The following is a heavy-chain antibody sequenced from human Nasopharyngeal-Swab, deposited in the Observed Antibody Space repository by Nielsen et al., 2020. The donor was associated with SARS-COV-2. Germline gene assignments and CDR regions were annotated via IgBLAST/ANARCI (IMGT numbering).Heavy chain of an antibody. J-gene: IGHJ5*02. D-gene: IGHD3-22*01. Sequence: SVKVSYKASGYTFTSYDINWVRQATGQGLEWMGWMNPNSGNTGYAQKFQGRVTMTRNTSISTAYMELSSLRSEDTAVYYCARGNRATMIVVVISLARFWFDPWGQGTLVTVSS. CDR2: MNPNSGNT. V-gene: IGHV1-8*01. CDR3: ARGNRATMIVVVISLARFWFDP. CDR1: GYTFTSYD.